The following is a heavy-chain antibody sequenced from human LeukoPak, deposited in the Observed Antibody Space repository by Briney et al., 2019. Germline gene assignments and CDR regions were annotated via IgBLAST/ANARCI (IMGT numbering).Heavy chain of an antibody. CDR3: ARDGSGRYNWFDP. CDR2: IYTSGRA. Sequence: PSETLSLTCTVSGGSISSGSYYWSWIRQPAGKGLEWIGRIYTSGRANYNPSLKSRVTISVDTSKNQFSLKLSSVTAADTAVYYCARDGSGRYNWFDPWGQGTLVTVSS. V-gene: IGHV4-61*02. J-gene: IGHJ5*02. CDR1: GGSISSGSYY. D-gene: IGHD3-10*01.